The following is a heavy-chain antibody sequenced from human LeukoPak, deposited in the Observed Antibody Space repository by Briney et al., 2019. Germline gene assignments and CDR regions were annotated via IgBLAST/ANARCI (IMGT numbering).Heavy chain of an antibody. CDR2: INPNSGGT. D-gene: IGHD3-16*02. V-gene: IGHV1-2*02. J-gene: IGHJ5*02. CDR1: GYTFTGYY. CDR3: ASCSYDYVWGSYPSFDP. Sequence: ASVKVSCKASGYTFTGYYMHWVRQAPGQGLEWMGWINPNSGGTNYAQKFQGRVTMTRDTSISTAYMELSRLRSDDTAVYYCASCSYDYVWGSYPSFDPWGQGTLVTVSS.